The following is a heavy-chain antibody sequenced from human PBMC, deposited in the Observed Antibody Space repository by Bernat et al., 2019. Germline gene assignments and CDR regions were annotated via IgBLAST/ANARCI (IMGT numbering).Heavy chain of an antibody. Sequence: QVQLLESGGGVVQPGRSLRLSCAASGFTFSSYAMHWVRQAPGKGLEWVAVISYDGSNKYYADSVKGRFTISRDNSKNTLYLQMNSLRAEDTAVYYCARDPNSSSWLYYYYYMDVWGKGTTVTVSS. V-gene: IGHV3-30*01. CDR3: ARDPNSSSWLYYYYYMDV. CDR1: GFTFSSYA. D-gene: IGHD6-13*01. CDR2: ISYDGSNK. J-gene: IGHJ6*03.